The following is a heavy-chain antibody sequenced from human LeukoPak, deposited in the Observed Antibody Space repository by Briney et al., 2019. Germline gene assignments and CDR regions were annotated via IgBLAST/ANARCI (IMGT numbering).Heavy chain of an antibody. CDR3: ARVDLLGYYYMDV. Sequence: GGSLRLSCAASGFTFIGYSINWVRQAPGKGLEWVSFIDSSSSTIYYADSVKGRFTISRDDAKNSLYLQMNSLRAEDTAVYYCARVDLLGYYYMDVWGKGTTVTVSS. D-gene: IGHD3-10*01. J-gene: IGHJ6*03. CDR2: IDSSSSTI. CDR1: GFTFIGYS. V-gene: IGHV3-48*04.